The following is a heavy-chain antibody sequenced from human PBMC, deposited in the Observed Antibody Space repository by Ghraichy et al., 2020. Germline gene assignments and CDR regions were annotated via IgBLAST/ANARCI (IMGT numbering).Heavy chain of an antibody. CDR2: INNNGGST. V-gene: IGHV3-64D*06. CDR1: GFTFSSYA. D-gene: IGHD6-19*01. Sequence: GGSLRLSCSASGFTFSSYAMDWVRQAPGKGLEYVSAINNNGGSTYYADSVKGRFTISRDNSKNTLYIQMSSLRAEDTAVYYCVKYSTGWYRGHLDYWGQGTLVTVSS. CDR3: VKYSTGWYRGHLDY. J-gene: IGHJ4*02.